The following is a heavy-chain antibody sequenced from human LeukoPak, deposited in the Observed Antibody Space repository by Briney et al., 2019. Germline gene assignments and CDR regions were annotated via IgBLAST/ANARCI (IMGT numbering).Heavy chain of an antibody. CDR3: AGASQHGIFDS. V-gene: IGHV3-13*01. CDR2: VGKGGDA. CDR1: GFTFSSND. J-gene: IGHJ4*01. Sequence: GGSLRLSCTASGFTFSSNDMHWVRHITGRGLEWVSGVGKGGDAHYSASVRGRFTISRENAKNSLYLQMNSLRAEDTAVYFCAGASQHGIFDSWGQGTLVTVSP.